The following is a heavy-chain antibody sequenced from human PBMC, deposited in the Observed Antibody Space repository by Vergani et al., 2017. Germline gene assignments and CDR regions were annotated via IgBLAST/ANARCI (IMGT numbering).Heavy chain of an antibody. CDR1: GYSLGSGFY. Sequence: QVRLEESGPGLVKPSETLSLTCSVSGYSLGSGFYWAWIRQSPGEGLQWFTSIHNRGKTYHNPSLKSRVSVSLDTSKNRVSLNRTSVTATDTAVYYCARSQGDYWYFDLWGPGSLVTVSS. CDR3: ARSQGDYWYFDL. V-gene: IGHV4-38-2*01. J-gene: IGHJ2*01. D-gene: IGHD2-21*01. CDR2: IHNRGKT.